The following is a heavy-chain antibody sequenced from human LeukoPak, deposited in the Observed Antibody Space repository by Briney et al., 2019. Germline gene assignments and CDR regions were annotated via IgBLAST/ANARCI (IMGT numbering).Heavy chain of an antibody. J-gene: IGHJ6*02. D-gene: IGHD2-15*01. CDR1: GFTVSSNY. CDR3: ARDPPRGRICSGGSCHTYYYYGMDV. CDR2: IYSGGST. Sequence: GRSLRLSCAASGFTVSSNYMSWVRQAPGKGLEWVSVIYSGGSTYYADSVKGRFTISRDNSKNTLYLQMNSLRAEDTAVYYCARDPPRGRICSGGSCHTYYYYGMDVWGQGTTVTVSS. V-gene: IGHV3-66*01.